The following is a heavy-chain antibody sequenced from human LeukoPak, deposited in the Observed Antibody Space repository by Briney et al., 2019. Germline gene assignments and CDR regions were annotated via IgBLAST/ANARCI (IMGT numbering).Heavy chain of an antibody. CDR3: ARGWVVATGAFDM. Sequence: GGSLRLSCAASGFTVSSNYMSWVRQAPGKGLEWVSVIYRGGATYYKDSVKGRFTISRDNSKNTVYLQMNSLRAEDTAVYYCARGWVVATGAFDMWGQGTMVTVSS. CDR2: IYRGGAT. V-gene: IGHV3-53*01. D-gene: IGHD1-1*01. CDR1: GFTVSSNY. J-gene: IGHJ3*02.